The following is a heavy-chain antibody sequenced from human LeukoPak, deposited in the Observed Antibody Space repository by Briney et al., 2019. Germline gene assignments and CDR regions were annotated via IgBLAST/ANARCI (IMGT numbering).Heavy chain of an antibody. CDR3: TREPPWYSSSGDSDY. J-gene: IGHJ4*02. CDR1: GFTFGDYA. CDR2: IRSKAYGGTT. Sequence: GGSLRLSCTASGFTFGDYAMSWVRQAPGKGLEWVGFIRSKAYGGTTEYAASVKGRFTISRDDSKSIAYLQMNSLKTEDTAVYYCTREPPWYSSSGDSDYWGQGTLVTVSS. D-gene: IGHD6-13*01. V-gene: IGHV3-49*04.